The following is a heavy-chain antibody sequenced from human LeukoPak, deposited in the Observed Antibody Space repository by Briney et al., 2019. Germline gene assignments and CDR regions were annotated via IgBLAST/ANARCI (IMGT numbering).Heavy chain of an antibody. CDR1: GFTFSSYG. CDR2: ISGSGGST. J-gene: IGHJ4*02. CDR3: AKRKDSSGYYYAY. V-gene: IGHV3-23*01. D-gene: IGHD3-22*01. Sequence: GGSLRLSCAASGFTFSSYGMSWVRQAPGKGLEWVSVISGSGGSTYYADSVKGRFTISRDNSKNTLYLQMNSLRAEDTAVYYCAKRKDSSGYYYAYWGQGTLVTVSS.